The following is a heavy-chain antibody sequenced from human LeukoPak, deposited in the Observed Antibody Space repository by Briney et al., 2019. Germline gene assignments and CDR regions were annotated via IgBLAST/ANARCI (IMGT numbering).Heavy chain of an antibody. J-gene: IGHJ4*02. CDR2: IWFDGSNK. Sequence: PGGSLRLSCAASGFTFSSYSMNWVRQVPGKGLEWVAIIWFDGSNKYYADSVRGRFTISRDNSKNTLYLQMNSLRAEDTAVYYCAKDPYSGSYYPTSIDYWGQGTLVTVSS. CDR1: GFTFSSYS. CDR3: AKDPYSGSYYPTSIDY. D-gene: IGHD1-26*01. V-gene: IGHV3-30*02.